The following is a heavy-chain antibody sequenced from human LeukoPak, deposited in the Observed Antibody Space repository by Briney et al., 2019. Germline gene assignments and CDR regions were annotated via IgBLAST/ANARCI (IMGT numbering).Heavy chain of an antibody. CDR1: GGSTSSYY. V-gene: IGHV4-59*01. CDR3: ARGTYGSGSYLPSYYFDY. CDR2: IYYSGST. D-gene: IGHD3-10*01. J-gene: IGHJ4*02. Sequence: PSETLSLTCTVSGGSTSSYYWSWIRQPPGKGLEWIGYIYYSGSTNYNPSLKSRVTISVDTSKNQFSLKLSSVTAADTAVYYCARGTYGSGSYLPSYYFDYWGQGTLVTVPS.